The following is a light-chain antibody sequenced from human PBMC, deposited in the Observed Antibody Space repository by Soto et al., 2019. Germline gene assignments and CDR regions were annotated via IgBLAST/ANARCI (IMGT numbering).Light chain of an antibody. CDR3: QQCARSPLT. Sequence: EIVLTQSPGTLSLSPGESATLSCRAGQSVTNNYLAWYQQKPGQAPRLLIADASRRATGIPDRFSGSGSGTEFTLTISRLEPEDFAVYYCQQCARSPLTFGQGTKVEMK. J-gene: IGKJ1*01. CDR2: DAS. V-gene: IGKV3-20*01. CDR1: QSVTNNY.